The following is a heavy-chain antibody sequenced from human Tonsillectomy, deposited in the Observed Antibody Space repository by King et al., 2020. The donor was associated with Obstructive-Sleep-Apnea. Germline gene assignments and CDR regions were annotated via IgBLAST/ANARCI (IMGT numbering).Heavy chain of an antibody. CDR1: GYDFTSYY. J-gene: IGHJ5*02. CDR2: INPXGXXT. V-gene: IGHV1-46*01. CDR3: ARDXXYXXXTXXXXGXXDP. Sequence: QLVQSGAEVKKPGASVKVSCKASGYDFTSYYMHWVRQAPGQGLEWMGMINPXGXXTSXAXNFXGRVTMTRDTSPSTVYMELSSLRAEDTAVYYCARDXXYXXXTXXXXGXXDPW.